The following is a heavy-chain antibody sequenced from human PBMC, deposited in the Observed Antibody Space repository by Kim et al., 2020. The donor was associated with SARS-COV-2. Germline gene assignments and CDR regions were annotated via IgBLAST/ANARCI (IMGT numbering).Heavy chain of an antibody. CDR2: ISSSSSYI. V-gene: IGHV3-21*01. J-gene: IGHJ4*02. CDR1: GFTFSGYS. D-gene: IGHD3-9*01. CDR3: ARGLIDYDILTGYFLSGFAPDY. Sequence: GGSLRLSCAASGFTFSGYSMNWVRQAPGKGLEWVSSISSSSSYIYYADSVKGRFTISRDNAKNSLYLQMNSLRAEDTAVYYCARGLIDYDILTGYFLSGFAPDYWGEGTLVTVSS.